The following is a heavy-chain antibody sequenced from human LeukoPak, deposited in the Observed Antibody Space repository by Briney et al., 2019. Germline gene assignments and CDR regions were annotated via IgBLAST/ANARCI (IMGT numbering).Heavy chain of an antibody. D-gene: IGHD3-10*01. Sequence: GGSLRLSCAASGFTFDDYGMSWVRQAPGKGREGGSGINWIGGSTGYADSVKGRCTISRDNAKNSLYLQMNGLRAEDTALYHCARFSRGSGSYNHWDQGTLVTVSS. J-gene: IGHJ4*02. CDR2: INWIGGST. CDR3: ARFSRGSGSYNH. V-gene: IGHV3-20*01. CDR1: GFTFDDYG.